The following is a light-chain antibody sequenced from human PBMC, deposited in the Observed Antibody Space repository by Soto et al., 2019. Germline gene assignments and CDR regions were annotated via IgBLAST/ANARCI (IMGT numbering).Light chain of an antibody. CDR2: DAS. J-gene: IGKJ5*01. Sequence: EIVLTQSPATLSLSPGERATLSCRASQSVSSYLAWYQQKPGQAPRLLIYDASNRATGIPARFSGSGSGTDFTITICRHEPEDFAVFFCQQRSNWPPITFGQGTRLEIK. CDR1: QSVSSY. V-gene: IGKV3-11*01. CDR3: QQRSNWPPIT.